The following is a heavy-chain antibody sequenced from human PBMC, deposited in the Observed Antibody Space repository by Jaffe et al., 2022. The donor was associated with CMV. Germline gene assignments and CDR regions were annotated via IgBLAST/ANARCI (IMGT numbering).Heavy chain of an antibody. Sequence: QVQLQESGPGLVKSSETLSLTCTISGDSFRNYYWDWVRQPAGKGLEWIGRIYVSGSTNYNPSLKSRVTMSIDTSKNQFSLRMTSVTAADTAVYYCAREDYSSTSWIWFFDLWGRGTPITVSS. D-gene: IGHD2-2*01. CDR1: GDSFRNYY. CDR2: IYVSGST. V-gene: IGHV4-4*07. CDR3: AREDYSSTSWIWFFDL. J-gene: IGHJ2*01.